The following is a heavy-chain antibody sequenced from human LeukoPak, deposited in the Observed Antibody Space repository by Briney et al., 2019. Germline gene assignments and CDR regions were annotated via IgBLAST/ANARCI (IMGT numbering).Heavy chain of an antibody. J-gene: IGHJ3*02. V-gene: IGHV3-33*01. CDR2: IWYDGSNK. CDR3: ARGGLGIGDFDN. D-gene: IGHD7-27*01. Sequence: PGRSLRLSCAAHGFTFSSYSMHWVCQAPGKGLEWVAVIWYDGSNKYYADSVKGRFTISRDNSKNTLYLQMNSLRAEDTAVYYCARGGLGIGDFDNWGQGTMVTVSS. CDR1: GFTFSSYS.